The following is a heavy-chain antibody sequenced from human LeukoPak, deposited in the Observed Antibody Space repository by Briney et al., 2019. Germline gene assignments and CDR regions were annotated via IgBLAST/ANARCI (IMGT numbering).Heavy chain of an antibody. CDR3: ARGRNIEMTTMSGGSDY. J-gene: IGHJ4*02. Sequence: GALKVSCTASGYTFTDYYMHWVRQAPGQGLEWMGWLSPNSGDTNYAQKFQGRVSMTRDTSISTAYMDLSDLRSDDTAVYYCARGRNIEMTTMSGGSDYWGQGTLVTVSS. D-gene: IGHD5-24*01. V-gene: IGHV1-2*02. CDR2: LSPNSGDT. CDR1: GYTFTDYY.